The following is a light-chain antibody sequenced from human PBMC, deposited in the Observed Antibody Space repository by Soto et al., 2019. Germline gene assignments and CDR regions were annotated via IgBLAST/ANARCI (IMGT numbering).Light chain of an antibody. Sequence: SYELTQPPSVSVAPGKTARIICGGNNIGSKSVHCYQQKPGQAPVLVIYYDSDRPSGIPERFSGSNSGNTATLTISRVEAGDEADYYCQVWDSSSDHVVFGGGTKLTVL. V-gene: IGLV3-21*04. CDR1: NIGSKS. CDR3: QVWDSSSDHVV. J-gene: IGLJ2*01. CDR2: YDS.